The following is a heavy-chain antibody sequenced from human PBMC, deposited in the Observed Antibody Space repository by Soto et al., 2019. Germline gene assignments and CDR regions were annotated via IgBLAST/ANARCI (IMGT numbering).Heavy chain of an antibody. CDR1: GGSISSSSYY. V-gene: IGHV4-39*01. Sequence: SETLSLTCTVSGGSISSSSYYWGWIRQPPGKGLEWIGSIYYSGSTYYNPSLKSRVTISVDTSKNQFSLKLSSVTAADTAVYYCARQLFVYYDSSGYYDLDYGGQGTLVTVS. CDR2: IYYSGST. J-gene: IGHJ4*02. D-gene: IGHD3-22*01. CDR3: ARQLFVYYDSSGYYDLDY.